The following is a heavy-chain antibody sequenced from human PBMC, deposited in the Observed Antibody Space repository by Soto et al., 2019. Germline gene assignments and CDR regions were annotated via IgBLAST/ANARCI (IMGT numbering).Heavy chain of an antibody. J-gene: IGHJ3*02. V-gene: IGHV3-21*01. D-gene: IGHD4-4*01. CDR3: ARSSSNIERRSIDI. CDR2: ISSSSSYI. Sequence: GESLKISCAASGFTFSSYSMNWVRQAPGKGLEWVSSISSSSSYIYYADSVKGRFTISRDNAKNSLYLQMNSLRAEDTAVYYCARSSSNIERRSIDIWGQGTMVTVSS. CDR1: GFTFSSYS.